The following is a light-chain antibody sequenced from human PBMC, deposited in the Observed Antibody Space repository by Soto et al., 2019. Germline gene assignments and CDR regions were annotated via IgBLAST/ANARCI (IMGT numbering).Light chain of an antibody. Sequence: DIVMTQSPDSLAVSLAERATISCKSSQSVLYSSSNKNYLAWYQQKPGQPPKLLIYRASTRESGVPDRFSGSGSGTDFTLTISNLQAEDVAVYYCQQYNDIPFTFGPGTKVNVK. CDR3: QQYNDIPFT. V-gene: IGKV4-1*01. J-gene: IGKJ3*01. CDR1: QSVLYSSSNKNY. CDR2: RAS.